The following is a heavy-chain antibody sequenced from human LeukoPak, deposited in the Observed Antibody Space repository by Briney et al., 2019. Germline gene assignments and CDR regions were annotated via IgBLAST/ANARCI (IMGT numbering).Heavy chain of an antibody. J-gene: IGHJ3*02. Sequence: GGSLRLSCAASGFTLSSHSMTWVRQAPGKGPEWVANINQDGSGKYYVDSVKGRFTISRDNAENSLYLQMNSLRAEDTAVYYCARGLGINGLALDMWGQGTMVTVSS. CDR3: ARGLGINGLALDM. D-gene: IGHD3-10*01. V-gene: IGHV3-7*05. CDR1: GFTLSSHS. CDR2: INQDGSGK.